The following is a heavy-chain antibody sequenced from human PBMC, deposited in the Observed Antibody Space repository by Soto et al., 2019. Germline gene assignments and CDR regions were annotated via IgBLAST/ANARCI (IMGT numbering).Heavy chain of an antibody. CDR1: GYTFTSYA. Sequence: ASVKVSCKASGYTFTSYAMHWVRQAPGQRLEWMGWINAGNGNTKYSQKFQGRVTITRDTSASTAYMELSSLRSEDTAVYYCARDIVWCGGDCYRRYYYYYGMDVWGQGTTVIGSS. CDR2: INAGNGNT. D-gene: IGHD2-21*01. V-gene: IGHV1-3*01. CDR3: ARDIVWCGGDCYRRYYYYYGMDV. J-gene: IGHJ6*02.